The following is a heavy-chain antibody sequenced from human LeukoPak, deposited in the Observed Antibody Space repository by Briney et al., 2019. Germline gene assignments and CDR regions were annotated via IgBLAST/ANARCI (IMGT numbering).Heavy chain of an antibody. D-gene: IGHD6-13*01. J-gene: IGHJ5*02. CDR3: ARVVRRAAAGTNWFDP. CDR2: INPNSGGT. CDR1: GYTFTCYY. V-gene: IGHV1-2*02. Sequence: ASVKVSCKASGYTFTCYYMHWVRQAPGQGLEWMGWINPNSGGTNYAQKFQGRVTMTRDTSISTAYMELSRLRSDDTAVYYCARVVRRAAAGTNWFDPWGQGTLVTVSS.